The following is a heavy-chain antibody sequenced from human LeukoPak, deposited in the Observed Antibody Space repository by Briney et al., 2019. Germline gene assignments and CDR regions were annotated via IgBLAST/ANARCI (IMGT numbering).Heavy chain of an antibody. D-gene: IGHD1-26*01. Sequence: GAVKVSCKASGYTFTSYGISGWRQAPGQGREWMGWISANNGNTKYNTKYAQNLQGRVTMPPDIYKSTAYMELRTLRSDDTAVYYCATDRDRRGSQSYWGQGPLVRVSS. CDR2: ISANNGNTKYNT. CDR1: GYTFTSYG. V-gene: IGHV1-18*01. CDR3: ATDRDRRGSQSY. J-gene: IGHJ1*01.